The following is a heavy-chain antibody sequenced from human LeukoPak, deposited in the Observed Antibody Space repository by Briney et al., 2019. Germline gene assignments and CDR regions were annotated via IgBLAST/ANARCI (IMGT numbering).Heavy chain of an antibody. V-gene: IGHV3-23*01. CDR2: IFPSGGEI. Sequence: GGSLRLSCAASGFTFSTFAMIWVRQPPGKGLEWVSSIFPSGGEIHYADSVRGRFTISRDNSKSTLSLQMNSLRAEDTAIYYCAKDTAVGGSPYYFEYWGQGTLVTVSS. CDR1: GFTFSTFA. CDR3: AKDTAVGGSPYYFEY. J-gene: IGHJ4*02. D-gene: IGHD6-19*01.